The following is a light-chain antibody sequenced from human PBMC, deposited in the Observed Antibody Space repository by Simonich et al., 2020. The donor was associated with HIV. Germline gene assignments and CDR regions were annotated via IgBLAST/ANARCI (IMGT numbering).Light chain of an antibody. J-gene: IGKJ4*01. CDR3: QQYNDWPT. CDR1: QSVSSN. CDR2: GAS. V-gene: IGKV3-15*01. Sequence: EVVMTQSPVTLSVSPGERATLSCRASQSVSSNLAGYQQKPGQAPRLVSSGASTRATGIPARFSGSGSGTEFTLTISSLQSEDFALYYCQQYNDWPTFGGGTKVEIK.